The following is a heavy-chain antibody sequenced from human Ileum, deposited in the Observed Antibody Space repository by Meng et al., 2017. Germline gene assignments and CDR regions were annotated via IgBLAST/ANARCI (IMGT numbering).Heavy chain of an antibody. Sequence: GESLKISCAASGFTFSSYWMHWVRQAPGKGLVWVSRINSDGSSTSYADSVKGRFTISRDNAKNTLYLQMNSLRAEDTAVYYCARLTDYGGNSPYVYWGQGTLVTVSS. CDR3: ARLTDYGGNSPYVY. J-gene: IGHJ4*02. V-gene: IGHV3-74*01. D-gene: IGHD4-23*01. CDR2: INSDGSST. CDR1: GFTFSSYW.